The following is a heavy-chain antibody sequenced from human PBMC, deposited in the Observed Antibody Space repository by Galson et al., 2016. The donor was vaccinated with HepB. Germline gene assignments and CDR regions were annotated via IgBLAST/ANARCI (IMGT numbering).Heavy chain of an antibody. CDR1: GDSISNSRHF. D-gene: IGHD2/OR15-2a*01. CDR3: ARLLRAVGDF. Sequence: SETLSLTCSVSGDSISNSRHFWGWLRQPPGKELEWIGSIYYNGDTYYNPSLNGRVTISLDTSKTQFSLSVTSVTAADTAVYYCARLLRAVGDFWGQGILVTVSS. J-gene: IGHJ4*02. CDR2: IYYNGDT. V-gene: IGHV4-39*01.